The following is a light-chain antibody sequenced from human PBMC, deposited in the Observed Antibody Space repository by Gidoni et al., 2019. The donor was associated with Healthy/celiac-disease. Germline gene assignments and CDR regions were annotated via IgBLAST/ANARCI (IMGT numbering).Light chain of an antibody. J-gene: IGLJ1*01. Sequence: QSALTQPASVSGSPGQSITISCTGTSSDVGGYNYVSWYQQHPGKAPKLMIYDVSNRPSGVSNRFSGSKSGNTASLTISGLQAEDEADYYCSSYTSRAFCYVFGTGTKVTVL. V-gene: IGLV2-14*03. CDR1: SSDVGGYNY. CDR3: SSYTSRAFCYV. CDR2: DVS.